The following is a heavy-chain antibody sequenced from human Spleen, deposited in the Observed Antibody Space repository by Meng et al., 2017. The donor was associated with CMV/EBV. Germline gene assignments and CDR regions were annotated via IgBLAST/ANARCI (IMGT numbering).Heavy chain of an antibody. J-gene: IGHJ4*02. Sequence: SGYTFTTYYVTWVRQVPGQGLEWMAIINPSDDSTNYAQKFQGRLAMTSDSSTSTVFMELSSLTADDTAVYYCARGATGTTRLDYYFDHWGQGTLVTVSS. D-gene: IGHD1-1*01. CDR1: GYTFTTYY. CDR3: ARGATGTTRLDYYFDH. V-gene: IGHV1-46*01. CDR2: INPSDDST.